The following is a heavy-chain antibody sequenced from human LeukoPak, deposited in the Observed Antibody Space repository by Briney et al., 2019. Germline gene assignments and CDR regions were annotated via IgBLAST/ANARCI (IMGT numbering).Heavy chain of an antibody. CDR1: GFSFSDYY. CDR3: ARDLAISALDY. V-gene: IGHV3-11*06. Sequence: PGGSLRLSCAASGFSFSDYYMTWIRQAPGKGLESLSYISGSGSDTNYADSVKGRFTTSRDNAKNSLYLQMNSLRAEDTAVYYCARDLAISALDYGGQGTLVTVSS. D-gene: IGHD6-6*01. J-gene: IGHJ4*02. CDR2: ISGSGSDT.